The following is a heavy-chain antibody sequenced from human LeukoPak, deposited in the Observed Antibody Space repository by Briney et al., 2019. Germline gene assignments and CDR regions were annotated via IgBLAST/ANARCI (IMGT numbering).Heavy chain of an antibody. CDR1: GDSVSSNGAA. V-gene: IGHV6-1*01. D-gene: IGHD3-16*01. CDR2: TYYRSKWYN. CDR3: VRGNYGFGH. J-gene: IGHJ4*02. Sequence: SQTLSLTCAISGDSVSSNGAAWHWIRQSPSRGLEWLGRTYYRSKWYNDYAVPVKSRITINPDTSKNQFSLQLNSVTPEDTAVYYCVRGNYGFGHWGQGTLVTVSS.